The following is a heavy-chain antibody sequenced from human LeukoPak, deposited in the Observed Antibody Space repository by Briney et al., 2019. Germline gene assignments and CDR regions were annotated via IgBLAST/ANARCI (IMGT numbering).Heavy chain of an antibody. V-gene: IGHV4-59*01. J-gene: IGHJ3*02. CDR1: GGSIGSYY. D-gene: IGHD3-22*01. CDR2: IYYSGST. CDR3: ASKQRDSSGYWDDAFDI. Sequence: SETLSLTCTVSGGSIGSYYWSWIRQPPGKGLEWIGYIYYSGSTNYNPSLKSRVTISVDTSKNQFSLKLSSVTAADTAVYYCASKQRDSSGYWDDAFDIWGQGTMVTVSS.